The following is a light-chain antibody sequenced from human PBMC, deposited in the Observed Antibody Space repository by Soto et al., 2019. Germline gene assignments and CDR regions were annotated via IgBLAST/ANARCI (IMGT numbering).Light chain of an antibody. J-gene: IGKJ2*01. CDR1: HSISSDT. Sequence: EIVLTRSPGTLSLSPGERATLSCRASHSISSDTLAWYQQKPGQPPRLLIYATSSRATGIPDRFSGSGSGTDFTLTISRLEPEDFAVYYCQRNAFGQGTKLEI. CDR3: QRNA. V-gene: IGKV3-20*01. CDR2: ATS.